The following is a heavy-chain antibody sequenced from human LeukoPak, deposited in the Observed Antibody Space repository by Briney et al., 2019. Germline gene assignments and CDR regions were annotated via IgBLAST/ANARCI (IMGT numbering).Heavy chain of an antibody. CDR2: IYYSGST. CDR1: GGSISSYY. CDR3: AGTLGYEFWSGYYAVNYYYGMDV. V-gene: IGHV4-59*08. Sequence: SETLSLTCTVSGGSISSYYWSWIRQPPGKGLEWIGYIYYSGSTNYNPSLKSRVTISVDTSKNQFSLKLSSVTAADTAVYYCAGTLGYEFWSGYYAVNYYYGMDVWGQGTTVTVSS. J-gene: IGHJ6*02. D-gene: IGHD3-3*01.